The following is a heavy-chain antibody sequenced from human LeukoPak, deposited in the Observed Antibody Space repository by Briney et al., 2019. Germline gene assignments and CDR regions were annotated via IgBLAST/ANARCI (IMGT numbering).Heavy chain of an antibody. CDR3: AKDNNGWAFDI. CDR2: IPYDGSSK. D-gene: IGHD6-19*01. V-gene: IGHV3-30*02. Sequence: GGSLRLSCAASGFTFSSYGMDWVRQAPGKGLEWVAFIPYDGSSKYYADSVKGRFTISRDNSKNTLYLQMNSLRAEDTALYYCAKDNNGWAFDIWGQGTMVTVSS. J-gene: IGHJ3*02. CDR1: GFTFSSYG.